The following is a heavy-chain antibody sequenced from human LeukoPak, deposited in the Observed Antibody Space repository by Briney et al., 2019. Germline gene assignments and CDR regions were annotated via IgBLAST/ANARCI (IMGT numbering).Heavy chain of an antibody. D-gene: IGHD3-3*01. J-gene: IGHJ4*02. CDR1: GFTFSSYW. CDR2: IKQDGSDK. Sequence: GGSLRLSCAASGFTFSSYWMSWVRQAPGKGLEWVANIKQDGSDKYYVDSVKGRFTISRDNAKNSLYLQMNSLRAEDTAVYYCAREIFWSGYYSNLHFDYWGRGTLVTVSS. CDR3: AREIFWSGYYSNLHFDY. V-gene: IGHV3-7*01.